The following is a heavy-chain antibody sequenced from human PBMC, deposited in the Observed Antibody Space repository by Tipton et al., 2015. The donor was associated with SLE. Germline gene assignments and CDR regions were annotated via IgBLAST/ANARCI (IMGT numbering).Heavy chain of an antibody. CDR2: IYYSGST. V-gene: IGHV4-59*01. D-gene: IGHD3-10*01. CDR3: ARVGSGVDY. J-gene: IGHJ4*02. CDR1: GGSISSYY. Sequence: LRLSCTVSGGSISSYYWSWIRQPPGKGLEWIGYIYYSGSTNYNPSLKGRVTISVDTSKNQFSLKLSSVTAADTAVYYCARVGSGVDYWGQGTLVTVSS.